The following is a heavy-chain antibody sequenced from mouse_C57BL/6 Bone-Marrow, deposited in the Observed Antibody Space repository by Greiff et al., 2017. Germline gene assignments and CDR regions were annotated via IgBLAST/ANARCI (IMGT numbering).Heavy chain of an antibody. CDR3: ARDRGTTVVSHFYY. CDR2: ISDGGSYT. J-gene: IGHJ2*01. Sequence: EVKLVESGGGLVKPGGSLKLSCAASGFTFSSYAMSWVRQTPEKRLEWVATISDGGSYTYYPDNVKGRFTISRDNAKNILYLQMSHLKSEDTAMYYCARDRGTTVVSHFYYWGQGTTLTVSS. V-gene: IGHV5-4*01. CDR1: GFTFSSYA. D-gene: IGHD1-1*01.